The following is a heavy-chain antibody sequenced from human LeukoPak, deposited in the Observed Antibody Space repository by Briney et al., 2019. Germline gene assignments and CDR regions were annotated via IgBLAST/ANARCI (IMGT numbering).Heavy chain of an antibody. CDR3: ARDPSTLRYFDWSRLLDY. CDR2: ISSSSSTI. J-gene: IGHJ4*02. Sequence: GGSLRLSCAASGFTFSSYSMNWVRQAPGKGLEWVSYISSSSSTIYYADSVKGRFTISRDNAKNSLYLQMNSLRAEDTAVYYCARDPSTLRYFDWSRLLDYWGQGTLVTVSS. V-gene: IGHV3-48*01. CDR1: GFTFSSYS. D-gene: IGHD3-9*01.